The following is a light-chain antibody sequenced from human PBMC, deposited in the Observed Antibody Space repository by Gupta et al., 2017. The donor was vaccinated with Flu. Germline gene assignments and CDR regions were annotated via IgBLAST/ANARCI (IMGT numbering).Light chain of an antibody. Sequence: QSVLTQPPSVSAAPGQKVTISCSGSSPNLGNNYVSWYQQRPGTAPKLLIYDNNKRPSGIPDRFSGSKSGTAATLGTTGLQTGDEADYYCGTWDSSLSAWVFGGGTKLTVL. CDR2: DNN. CDR1: SPNLGNNY. J-gene: IGLJ3*02. CDR3: GTWDSSLSAWV. V-gene: IGLV1-51*01.